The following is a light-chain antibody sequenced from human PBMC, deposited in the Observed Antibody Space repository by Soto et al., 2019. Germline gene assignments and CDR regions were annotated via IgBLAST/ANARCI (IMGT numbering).Light chain of an antibody. CDR2: GAA. Sequence: DIELTQSPGTLSLSPGERATISCRASQSVSSSYLSWYQKKPSQPPRLLISGAASRSTGIPDRFSGSGSGTDVTLTISRLEHDEFSVYYCQQYGSSPPLTFGGGTKVEIK. CDR3: QQYGSSPPLT. V-gene: IGKV3-20*01. CDR1: QSVSSSY. J-gene: IGKJ4*01.